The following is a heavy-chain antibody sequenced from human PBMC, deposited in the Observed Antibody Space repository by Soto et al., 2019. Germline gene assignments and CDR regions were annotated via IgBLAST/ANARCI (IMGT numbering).Heavy chain of an antibody. Sequence: EVQLVESGGGLIQPGGSLRLSCAASGFTVSSNYMSWVRQAPGKGLEWVSVIYSGGSTYYADSVKGRFTISRDNSKNTLYLQMNSLRAEDTAVYYCARVGFYDSSGYDGMDVWGQGTTVTVSS. CDR3: ARVGFYDSSGYDGMDV. CDR1: GFTVSSNY. V-gene: IGHV3-53*01. J-gene: IGHJ6*02. CDR2: IYSGGST. D-gene: IGHD3-22*01.